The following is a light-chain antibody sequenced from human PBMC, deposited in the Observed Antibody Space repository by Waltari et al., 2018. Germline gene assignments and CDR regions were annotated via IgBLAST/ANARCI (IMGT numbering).Light chain of an antibody. V-gene: IGLV2-8*01. CDR1: SSDVGGYNY. Sequence: QSALTQPPSASGSPGPSVTISSTGPSSDVGGYNYVSWYQQHPGKAPKLMIYEVSTRPSGVPDRFSGSKSGNTASLTVSGLQAEDEADYYCSSYAGSNNLVFGTGTKVTVL. CDR3: SSYAGSNNLV. CDR2: EVS. J-gene: IGLJ1*01.